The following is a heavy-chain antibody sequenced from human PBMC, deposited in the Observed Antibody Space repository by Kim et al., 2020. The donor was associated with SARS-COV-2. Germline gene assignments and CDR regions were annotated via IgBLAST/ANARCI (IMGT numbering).Heavy chain of an antibody. Sequence: SVKVSCKASGGTFSSYAISWVRQAPGQGLEWMGGIIPIFGTANYAQKFQGRVTITADESTSTAYMELSSLRSEDTAVYYCARPRSSWFTLGGCDIWGQGTMVTVSS. J-gene: IGHJ3*02. CDR3: ARPRSSWFTLGGCDI. CDR2: IIPIFGTA. V-gene: IGHV1-69*13. CDR1: GGTFSSYA. D-gene: IGHD6-13*01.